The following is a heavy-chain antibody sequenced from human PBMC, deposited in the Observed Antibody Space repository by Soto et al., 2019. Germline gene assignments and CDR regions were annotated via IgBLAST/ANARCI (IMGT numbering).Heavy chain of an antibody. CDR2: IYYSGST. J-gene: IGHJ1*01. CDR1: GGSISSGDYY. Sequence: SETLSLTCSVSGGSISSGDYYWSWIRQPPGKGLEWIGYIYYSGSTYYNPSLKSRVTISVGTSKNQFSLKLSSVTAADTAVYYCAMCLPAEYFQHWGQGTLVTVSS. CDR3: AMCLPAEYFQH. V-gene: IGHV4-30-4*01.